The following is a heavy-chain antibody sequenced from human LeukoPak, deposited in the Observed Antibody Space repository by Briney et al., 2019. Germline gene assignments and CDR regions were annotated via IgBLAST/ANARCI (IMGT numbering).Heavy chain of an antibody. D-gene: IGHD2-2*01. J-gene: IGHJ4*02. Sequence: PGGSLRLSCAASGFTFSTYAMSWVRQAPGKGLECVSALSGNGNTIYYADSVKGRFTISRDNSKNTLYLQMNSLRAEDTAVYYCAKGSTTSRPYYFDYWGQGTLVTVSS. CDR3: AKGSTTSRPYYFDY. CDR1: GFTFSTYA. V-gene: IGHV3-23*01. CDR2: LSGNGNTI.